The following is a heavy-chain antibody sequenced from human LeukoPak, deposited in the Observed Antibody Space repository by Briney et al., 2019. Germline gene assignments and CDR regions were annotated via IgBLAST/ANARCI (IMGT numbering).Heavy chain of an antibody. D-gene: IGHD1-7*01. Sequence: GGSLRLSCAASGFTFSSYAMHWVRQAPGKGLEWVAVISYDGSNKYYADSVKGRFTISRDNSKNTLYLQMNSLRAEDTAVHYCAKDTGYKWNYVMAFDIWGQGTMVTVSS. CDR1: GFTFSSYA. J-gene: IGHJ3*02. V-gene: IGHV3-30*04. CDR2: ISYDGSNK. CDR3: AKDTGYKWNYVMAFDI.